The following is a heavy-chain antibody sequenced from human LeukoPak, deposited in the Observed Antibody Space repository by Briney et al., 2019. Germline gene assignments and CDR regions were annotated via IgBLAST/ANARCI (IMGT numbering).Heavy chain of an antibody. CDR1: GFSLSNNG. J-gene: IGHJ4*02. D-gene: IGHD3-10*01. CDR2: LRYDGINK. CDR3: ARDRRPFGEGLV. Sequence: PGGSLRLSCAASGFSLSNNGMHWVRQAPGKGLEWVALLRYDGINKYYADSVKRRFTISRDSSKNTLYLEMNNMRAEDTAVYYCARDRRPFGEGLVWGQGTLVTVSS. V-gene: IGHV3-30*02.